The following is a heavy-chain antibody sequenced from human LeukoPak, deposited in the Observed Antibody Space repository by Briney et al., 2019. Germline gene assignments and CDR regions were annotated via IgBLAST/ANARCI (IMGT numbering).Heavy chain of an antibody. Sequence: GSLRLSCAASGFTFSDYYMSWIRQPPGKGLEWIGYIYYSGSTNYNPSLKSRVTISVDTSKNQFSLKLSSVTAADTAVYYCARRIAYCGGDCYLFNYWGQGTLVTVSS. D-gene: IGHD2-21*02. J-gene: IGHJ4*02. CDR3: ARRIAYCGGDCYLFNY. V-gene: IGHV4-59*01. CDR2: IYYSGST. CDR1: GFTFSDYY.